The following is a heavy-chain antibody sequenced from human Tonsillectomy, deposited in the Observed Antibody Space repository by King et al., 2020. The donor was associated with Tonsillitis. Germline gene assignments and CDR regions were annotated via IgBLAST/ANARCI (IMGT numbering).Heavy chain of an antibody. CDR2: IYGVGET. CDR3: ARDLGYGVDAFDI. Sequence: VQLVESGGGLIQPGGSQSLSCAASGFTVSTNNMAWVRQAPGQGLEGVSVIYGVGETFYSDSVQGRFTISSDDYKNTLYLHMNNVRAEDTAVYYCARDLGYGVDAFDIWGQGTLVTISS. J-gene: IGHJ3*02. D-gene: IGHD4-17*01. CDR1: GFTVSTNN. V-gene: IGHV3-53*01.